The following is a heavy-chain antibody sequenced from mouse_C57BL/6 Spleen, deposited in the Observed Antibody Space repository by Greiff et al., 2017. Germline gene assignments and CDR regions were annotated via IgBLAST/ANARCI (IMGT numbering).Heavy chain of an antibody. CDR1: GYTFTSYW. D-gene: IGHD2-1*01. CDR2: FVPNGGGT. Sequence: VQLQQPGADLVKPGASVKLSCKASGYTFTSYWMHWVNQRPGRGLEWFGRFVPNGGGTKYNVKFKSKATLTVDKPSSTAYMQLSSLASEHSAVYYCARSGLLNAMGYWGQGASVTVSS. J-gene: IGHJ4*01. V-gene: IGHV1-72*01. CDR3: ARSGLLNAMGY.